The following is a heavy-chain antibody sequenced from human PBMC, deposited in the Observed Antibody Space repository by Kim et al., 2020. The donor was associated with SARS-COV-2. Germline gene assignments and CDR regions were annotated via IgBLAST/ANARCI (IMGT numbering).Heavy chain of an antibody. D-gene: IGHD3-10*01. Sequence: DRFTISRDNAKNSVYLQLNSLSAEDTAVYYCAREAGSGNYYMASYYGMAVWGQGTTVTVSS. CDR3: AREAGSGNYYMASYYGMAV. V-gene: IGHV3-11*06. J-gene: IGHJ6*02.